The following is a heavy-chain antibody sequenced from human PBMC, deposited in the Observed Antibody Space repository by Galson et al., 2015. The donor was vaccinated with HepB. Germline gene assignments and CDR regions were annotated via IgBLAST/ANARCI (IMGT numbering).Heavy chain of an antibody. CDR1: GGSFSGYY. CDR3: ARGGSEGVLFHFDY. Sequence: TLSLTCAVYGGSFSGYYWSWIRQPPGKGLEWIGEINHSGSTHYNPSLKSRVTISVDTSKNQFSLKVSSVTAADTAVYYCARGGSEGVLFHFDYWGQGTLVTVSS. CDR2: INHSGST. J-gene: IGHJ4*02. D-gene: IGHD3-10*01. V-gene: IGHV4-34*01.